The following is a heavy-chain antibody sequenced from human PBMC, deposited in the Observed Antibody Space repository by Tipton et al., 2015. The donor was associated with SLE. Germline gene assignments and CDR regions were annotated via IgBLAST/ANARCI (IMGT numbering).Heavy chain of an antibody. CDR1: GFTFSNYN. CDR3: AGGGLVVGDYYMDV. CDR2: ISGTSSDI. J-gene: IGHJ3*01. D-gene: IGHD2-2*01. V-gene: IGHV3-21*01. Sequence: SLRLSCTASGFTFSNYNMNWVRQAPGKGLEWVSSISGTSSDIYYADSVKGRFTISRDNAKNSLYLKMDTLRAEDAAVYFCAGGGLVVGDYYMDVWGQGTMVTVSS.